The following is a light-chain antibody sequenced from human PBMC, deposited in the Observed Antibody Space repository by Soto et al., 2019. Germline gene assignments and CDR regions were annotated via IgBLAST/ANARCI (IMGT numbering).Light chain of an antibody. CDR3: HRYGYGSDS. CDR2: AAS. CDR1: ETVTSRY. V-gene: IGKV3-20*01. J-gene: IGKJ5*01. Sequence: EIVLTHAPGTLSLSPGERATLSCRASETVTSRYLAWYQQKPGQAPRLLIYAASSRATGIPDRFSGSGSGTDFTLTISRLEPEDAAVYYCHRYGYGSDSFGQGTRLEIK.